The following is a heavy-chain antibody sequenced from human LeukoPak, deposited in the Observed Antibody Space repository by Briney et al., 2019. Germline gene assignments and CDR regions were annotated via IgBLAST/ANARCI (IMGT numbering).Heavy chain of an antibody. D-gene: IGHD3-3*01. Sequence: PSETLSLTCTVSGGSISNYYWGWIRQPPGKGLEWIGSIYYSGSTYYSPSLKSRVTISVDTSKNQFSLKLTSVTAADTAVFYCARGFWSGQPNNWFDPWGQGTLVTVSS. V-gene: IGHV4-39*01. J-gene: IGHJ5*02. CDR2: IYYSGST. CDR1: GGSISNYY. CDR3: ARGFWSGQPNNWFDP.